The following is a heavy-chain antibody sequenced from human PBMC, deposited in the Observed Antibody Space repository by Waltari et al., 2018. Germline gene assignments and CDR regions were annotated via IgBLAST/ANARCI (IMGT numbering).Heavy chain of an antibody. CDR2: ISGSDGRT. D-gene: IGHD5-12*01. Sequence: EVQLVESGGGLVPPGGSLSLSCAASGFTFRGSAMRRVRQSRGRGLEWVSSISGSDGRTNYADSAKGRFTISRDNVKNTLFLQMNSLRADDAAVYYCAKDLGGFSGSHWYFDLWGRGTLVTVSS. CDR1: GFTFRGSA. V-gene: IGHV3-23*04. J-gene: IGHJ2*01. CDR3: AKDLGGFSGSHWYFDL.